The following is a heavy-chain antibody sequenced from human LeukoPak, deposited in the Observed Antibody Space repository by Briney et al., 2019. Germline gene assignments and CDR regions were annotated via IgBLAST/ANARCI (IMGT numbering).Heavy chain of an antibody. CDR3: ARGHSSGSYFDY. V-gene: IGHV4-59*01. D-gene: IGHD3-22*01. CDR2: IYYSGST. CDR1: GGSISSYY. Sequence: SETLSLTCTVSGGSISSYYWSWIRRPPGKGLEWIGYIYYSGSTNYNPSLKSRVTISVDTSKNQFSLKLSSVTAADTAVYYCARGHSSGSYFDYWGQGTLVTVSS. J-gene: IGHJ4*02.